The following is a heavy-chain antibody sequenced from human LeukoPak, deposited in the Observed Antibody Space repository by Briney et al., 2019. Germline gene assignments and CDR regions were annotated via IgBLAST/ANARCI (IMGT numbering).Heavy chain of an antibody. V-gene: IGHV1-69*06. J-gene: IGHJ5*02. Sequence: SVNVSCKASGGTFSSYAISWVRQAPGQGLEWMGGIIPIFGTTNYAQKFQGRITITADKSTSTAYMELSSLRSEDTAVYYCARVYCSSTSCSTANWFDPWGQGTLVTVSS. CDR2: IIPIFGTT. CDR1: GGTFSSYA. CDR3: ARVYCSSTSCSTANWFDP. D-gene: IGHD2-2*01.